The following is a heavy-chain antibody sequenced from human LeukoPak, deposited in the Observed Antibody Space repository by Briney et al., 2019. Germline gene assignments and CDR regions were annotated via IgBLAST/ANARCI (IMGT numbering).Heavy chain of an antibody. CDR2: INHSGST. CDR1: GGSFSGYY. J-gene: IGHJ6*02. Sequence: PSETLSLTCAVYGGSFSGYYWSWIRQPPGKGLEWIGEINHSGSTNYNPSLKSRVTISVDTSKNQFSLKLSSVTAADTAVYYCARGLGLLYGSGSYYSRYYYYGMDVWGQGTTVTVSS. CDR3: ARGLGLLYGSGSYYSRYYYYGMDV. D-gene: IGHD3-10*01. V-gene: IGHV4-34*01.